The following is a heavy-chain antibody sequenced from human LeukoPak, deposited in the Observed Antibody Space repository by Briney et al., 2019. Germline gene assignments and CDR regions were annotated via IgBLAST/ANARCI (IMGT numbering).Heavy chain of an antibody. CDR1: GGSINTYY. CDR2: VRDNGES. Sequence: PSETLSLTCTVSGGSINTYYWSWIRQPPGKGLEWIAYVRDNGESNYKLSLKSRVAISLDTANNQISLRLNFVTAADTAICFCARQPANTAAFDIWGLGTMVTVSS. J-gene: IGHJ3*02. D-gene: IGHD5-18*01. CDR3: ARQPANTAAFDI. V-gene: IGHV4-59*08.